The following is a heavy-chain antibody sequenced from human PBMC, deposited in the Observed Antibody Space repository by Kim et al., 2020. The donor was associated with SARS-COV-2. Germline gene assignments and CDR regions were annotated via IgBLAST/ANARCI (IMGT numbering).Heavy chain of an antibody. CDR3: ARAGFGVVIIHFDS. J-gene: IGHJ4*02. V-gene: IGHV3-11*05. Sequence: ADSVKGRFTISRDNAKNSLFLQMNILRAEDTAVYYCARAGFGVVIIHFDSWGQGTLVTVSS. D-gene: IGHD3-3*01.